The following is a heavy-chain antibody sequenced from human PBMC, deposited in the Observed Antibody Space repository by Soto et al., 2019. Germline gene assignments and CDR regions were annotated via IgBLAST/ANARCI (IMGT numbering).Heavy chain of an antibody. CDR1: GFTFSDHY. D-gene: IGHD3-16*01. Sequence: PGGSLRLSCAASGFTFSDHYMDWVRQVPGKGLEWVGRTRNKANSYTTEYAASVKGRFTISRDDSKNSLYLQMNSLKAEDTAVYFCSRVSVTTLGYLDYWGQGTPVTVSS. CDR2: TRNKANSYTT. V-gene: IGHV3-72*01. J-gene: IGHJ4*02. CDR3: SRVSVTTLGYLDY.